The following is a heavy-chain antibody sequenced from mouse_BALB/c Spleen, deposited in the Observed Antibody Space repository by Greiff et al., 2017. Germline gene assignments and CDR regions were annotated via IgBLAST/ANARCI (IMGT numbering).Heavy chain of an antibody. D-gene: IGHD2-1*01. CDR2: IWAGGST. CDR1: GFSLTSYG. J-gene: IGHJ1*01. V-gene: IGHV2-9*02. CDR3: ARESGYGNSWYFDV. Sequence: QVQLKESGPGLVAPSQSLSITCTVSGFSLTSYGVHWVRQPPGKGLEWLGVIWAGGSTNYNSALMSRLSISKDNSKSQVFLKMNSLQTDDTAMYYCARESGYGNSWYFDVWGAGTTVTVSS.